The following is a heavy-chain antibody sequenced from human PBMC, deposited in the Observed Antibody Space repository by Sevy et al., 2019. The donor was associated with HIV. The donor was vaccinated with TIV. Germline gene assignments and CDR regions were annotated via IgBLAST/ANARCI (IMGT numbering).Heavy chain of an antibody. V-gene: IGHV3-11*01. D-gene: IGHD3-16*01. Sequence: GGSLRLSCAASGFTFSDYYMSWIRQAPGKGLEWISYISGSSRAIVYADSVKGRFAISRNNAKNSLYLHMDNLSAEDTAVYFCVGRPYSSAYSWSYHFDYWGQGTLVTVSS. J-gene: IGHJ4*02. CDR3: VGRPYSSAYSWSYHFDY. CDR2: ISGSSRAI. CDR1: GFTFSDYY.